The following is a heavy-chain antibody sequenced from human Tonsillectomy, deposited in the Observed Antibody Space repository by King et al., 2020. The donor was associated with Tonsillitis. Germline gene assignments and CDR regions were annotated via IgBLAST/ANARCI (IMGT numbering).Heavy chain of an antibody. CDR1: GFTFSSFS. V-gene: IGHV3-21*01. D-gene: IGHD3-9*01. Sequence: VQLVESGGGLVKPGGSLRLSCAASGFTFSSFSMNWVRQAPGKGLEWVSSISSSSSYIYYVDSVKGRFTISRDNAKNSLYLQMNSLRADDTAVYYCARDTYYEILTGNDYWGQGTLVTVSS. CDR2: ISSSSSYI. CDR3: ARDTYYEILTGNDY. J-gene: IGHJ4*02.